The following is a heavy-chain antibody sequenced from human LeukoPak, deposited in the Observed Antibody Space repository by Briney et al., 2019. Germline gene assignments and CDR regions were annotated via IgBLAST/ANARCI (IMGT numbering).Heavy chain of an antibody. CDR2: IRSKPYGGTT. V-gene: IGHV3-49*03. CDR1: GFTLADYA. Sequence: GGSLRLSCTASGFTLADYATSWFRQAPGKGLEWVGFIRSKPYGGTTEYAASVKGRFTFSREDSKSIAYLQMNSLKTEDTAVYYCTTDFPNQHCSSTSCQVGVWGKGTTVTVSS. CDR3: TTDFPNQHCSSTSCQVGV. J-gene: IGHJ6*04. D-gene: IGHD2-2*01.